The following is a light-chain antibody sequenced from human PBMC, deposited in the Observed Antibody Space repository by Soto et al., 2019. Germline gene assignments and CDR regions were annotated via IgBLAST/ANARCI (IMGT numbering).Light chain of an antibody. J-gene: IGKJ1*01. CDR3: QQFSLYWA. V-gene: IGKV1-5*01. CDR1: QAINRW. CDR2: NAD. Sequence: DIPMTQSPSTLSASVGDRVTITCRASQAINRWLAWYQQKPGKAPKILIYNADTLESGVPSRFSGSGYGTEFILTISSLQPEDFATYYCQQFSLYWAFGQGTKVEIK.